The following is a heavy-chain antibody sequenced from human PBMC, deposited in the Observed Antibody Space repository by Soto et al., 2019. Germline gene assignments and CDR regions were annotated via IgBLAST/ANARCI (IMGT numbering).Heavy chain of an antibody. CDR2: IKEDGSEL. D-gene: IGHD3-16*01. V-gene: IGHV3-7*01. J-gene: IGHJ4*02. Sequence: GGSLRLSCGVSGFNVMSYWMSWVRQAPGKGLEWVASIKEDGSELYYLQSVRGRFTISRDSAGNALHLAMNYLSAEDTAVYFCARDIGFDYVNWGQGTLVTVSS. CDR3: ARDIGFDYVN. CDR1: GFNVMSYW.